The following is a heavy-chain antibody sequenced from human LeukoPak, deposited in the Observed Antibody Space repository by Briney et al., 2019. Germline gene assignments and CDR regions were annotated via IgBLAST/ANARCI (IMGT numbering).Heavy chain of an antibody. Sequence: ASVKVSCKASGYTFTSYGISWVRQAPGQGLEWMGWISAYNGNTNYAQKLQGRVTMTTDTSTSTAYMELRSLRSDDTAVYYCARGGEINYYDSSGYYLDYWGQGTLVTVSS. D-gene: IGHD3-22*01. J-gene: IGHJ4*02. CDR3: ARGGEINYYDSSGYYLDY. V-gene: IGHV1-18*01. CDR1: GYTFTSYG. CDR2: ISAYNGNT.